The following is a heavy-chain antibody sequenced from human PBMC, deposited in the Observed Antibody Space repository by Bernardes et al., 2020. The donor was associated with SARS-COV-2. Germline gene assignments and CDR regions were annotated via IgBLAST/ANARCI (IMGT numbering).Heavy chain of an antibody. CDR3: ARDAVAGTTPYYFDY. Sequence: GGSLRLSRAASGFTFSSYSMNWVRQAPGKGLEWVSSISSSSSYIYYADSVKGRFTISRDNAKNSLYLQMNSLRAEDTAIYYCARDAVAGTTPYYFDYWGQGTLVTVSS. CDR1: GFTFSSYS. D-gene: IGHD6-19*01. V-gene: IGHV3-21*01. J-gene: IGHJ4*02. CDR2: ISSSSSYI.